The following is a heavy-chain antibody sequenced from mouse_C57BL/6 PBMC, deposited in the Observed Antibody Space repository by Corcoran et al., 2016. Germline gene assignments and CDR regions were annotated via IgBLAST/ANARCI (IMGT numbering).Heavy chain of an antibody. V-gene: IGHV1-18*01. Sequence: EVQLQQSGPELVKPGASVKIPCKASGYTFTDYNMDWVKQSHGKSLEWIGDINPNNGGTIYNQKFKGKATLTVDKSSNTAYMELRSLTSEDTAVYYCARAYYYGSNYFDYWGQGTTLTVSS. D-gene: IGHD1-1*01. CDR3: ARAYYYGSNYFDY. J-gene: IGHJ2*01. CDR1: GYTFTDYN. CDR2: INPNNGGT.